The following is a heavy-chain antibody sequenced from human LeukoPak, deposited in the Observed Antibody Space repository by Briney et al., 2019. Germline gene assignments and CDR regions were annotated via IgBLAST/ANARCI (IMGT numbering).Heavy chain of an antibody. V-gene: IGHV1-2*02. D-gene: IGHD5-12*01. CDR1: GYTFSDYY. CDR2: INSNSGGT. Sequence: ASVKVSCKASGYTFSDYYIHWVRQAPGQGPEWMGWINSNSGGTMDAEKFQGRVTMTRDTSISTGYMELSSLRSDDTAVYYCARGHSAYIDMWGLGTMVSVSS. J-gene: IGHJ3*02. CDR3: ARGHSAYIDM.